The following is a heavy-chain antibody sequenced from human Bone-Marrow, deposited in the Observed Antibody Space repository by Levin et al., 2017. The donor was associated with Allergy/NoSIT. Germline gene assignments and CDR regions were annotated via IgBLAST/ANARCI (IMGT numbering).Heavy chain of an antibody. Sequence: GSLRLSCTVSGGSIGNSYWSWIRQPAGKGLEWIGRIYSSGSANYNPSLKSRVTMSIDTSQNQFSLKLSSVTAADTAVYYCARGYSYGRRWFYFDYWGQGTLVTVSS. V-gene: IGHV4-4*07. CDR3: ARGYSYGRRWFYFDY. CDR1: GGSIGNSY. CDR2: IYSSGSA. J-gene: IGHJ4*02. D-gene: IGHD5-18*01.